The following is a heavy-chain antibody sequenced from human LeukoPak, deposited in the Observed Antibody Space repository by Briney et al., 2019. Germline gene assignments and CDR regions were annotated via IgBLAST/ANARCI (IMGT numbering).Heavy chain of an antibody. J-gene: IGHJ6*03. V-gene: IGHV3-21*01. CDR1: GFDFSIYA. CDR3: AREGDPPGFYYYHHLDV. D-gene: IGHD3-16*01. Sequence: GGSLRLSCAASGFDFSIYAIDWVRQAPGRGLEWVASISSGSSFQYYADSVKGRFTISRDNAKNSVYLQMNRLRAEDTGVYFCAREGDPPGFYYYHHLDVWGKGTTVTVYS. CDR2: ISSGSSFQ.